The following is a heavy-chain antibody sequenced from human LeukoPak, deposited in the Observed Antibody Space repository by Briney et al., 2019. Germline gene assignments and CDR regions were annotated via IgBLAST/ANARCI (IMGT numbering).Heavy chain of an antibody. J-gene: IGHJ4*02. CDR3: ARYSGTYRDF. V-gene: IGHV3-21*01. D-gene: IGHD1-26*01. Sequence: PGESLRLSCAASGFTFGSYNMNWVRQAPGKGLEWVSSISSSSSYIFYADSVKGRFTISRDNAKNSLYLQMNSLRAEDTAVYYCARYSGTYRDFWGQGTLVTVSS. CDR1: GFTFGSYN. CDR2: ISSSSSYI.